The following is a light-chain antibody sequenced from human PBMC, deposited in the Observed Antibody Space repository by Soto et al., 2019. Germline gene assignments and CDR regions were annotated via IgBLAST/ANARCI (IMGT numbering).Light chain of an antibody. V-gene: IGKV3-20*01. J-gene: IGKJ2*01. Sequence: EIVLTQSPGTLSLSPGERATLSCRASQSVSSDYLAWYEQKPGQAPRLLIYDASSRATGIPDKFSGSGSGTDFTLTISRLEPEDFAVYYCQQYGSSPRTFGQGTKLDIK. CDR2: DAS. CDR1: QSVSSDY. CDR3: QQYGSSPRT.